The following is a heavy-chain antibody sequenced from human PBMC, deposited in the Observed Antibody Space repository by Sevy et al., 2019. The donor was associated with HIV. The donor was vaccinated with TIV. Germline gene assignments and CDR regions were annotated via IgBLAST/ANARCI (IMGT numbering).Heavy chain of an antibody. V-gene: IGHV1-24*01. CDR1: GYTLTELS. J-gene: IGHJ3*02. Sequence: ASVKVSCKVSGYTLTELSMHWVRQAPGKGLEWMGGFEPQDDETIYAQKFQGRVTMTEDTSTDTAYMELSSLTSEDTAVYYCATGYITTRVLYALDTWGQGTMVTVSS. CDR2: FEPQDDET. CDR3: ATGYITTRVLYALDT. D-gene: IGHD3-22*01.